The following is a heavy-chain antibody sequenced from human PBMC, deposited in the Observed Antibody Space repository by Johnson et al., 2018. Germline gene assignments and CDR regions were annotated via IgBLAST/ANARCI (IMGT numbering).Heavy chain of an antibody. CDR2: IRSQAYGART. J-gene: IGHJ4*02. CDR3: GRSGAVRRGGLLVW. Sequence: QLVQSGGGLVKPGRSLRLSCTGSDFTFGDFALSWFRQAPGKGLEWVGFIRSQAYGARTDTAASVRGRFTISRDDSRRVAYLQMNSLKTEDTDGYYCGRSGAVRRGGLLVWWGQGTLATVSS. CDR1: DFTFGDFA. D-gene: IGHD3/OR15-3a*01. V-gene: IGHV3-49*05.